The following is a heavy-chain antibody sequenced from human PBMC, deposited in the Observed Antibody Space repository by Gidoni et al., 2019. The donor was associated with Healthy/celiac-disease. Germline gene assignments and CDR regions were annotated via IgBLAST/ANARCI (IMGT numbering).Heavy chain of an antibody. CDR2: ISSDGSNK. V-gene: IGHV3-30*18. Sequence: QVQRVESGGGVVQPGRSLRRSCAASGFTFSSYGMHWVRRAPGKGLEWVAVISSDGSNKYYADSVKGRFTISRDSSKNTLFLQMNSLRAEDTAVYYCAKDLLSAATHTVDYWGQGTLVTVSS. D-gene: IGHD2-15*01. CDR1: GFTFSSYG. CDR3: AKDLLSAATHTVDY. J-gene: IGHJ4*02.